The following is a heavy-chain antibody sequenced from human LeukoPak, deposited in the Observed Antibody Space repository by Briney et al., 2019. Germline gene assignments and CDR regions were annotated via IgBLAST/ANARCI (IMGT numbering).Heavy chain of an antibody. CDR2: IYPGDSDT. CDR1: GYTFTSYA. V-gene: IGHV5-51*01. Sequence: ASVKVSCKASGYTFTSYAMHWVRQMPGKGLEWMGIIYPGDSDTRYSPSFQGQVTISADKSISTAYLQWSSLKASDTAMYYCARQDGGSIDYWGQGTLVTVSS. CDR3: ARQDGGSIDY. J-gene: IGHJ4*02. D-gene: IGHD2-15*01.